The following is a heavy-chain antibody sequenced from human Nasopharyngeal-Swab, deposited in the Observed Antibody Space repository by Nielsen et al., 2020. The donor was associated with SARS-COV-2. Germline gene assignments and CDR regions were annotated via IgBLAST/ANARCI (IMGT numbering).Heavy chain of an antibody. Sequence: SETLSLTCTVSGGSISSYYWSWIRQPAGKGLEWIGRIYTSGSTNYNPSLKSRVTISVDTSKNQFSLKLSSVTAADTAVYYCARSYCSSTRCANAFAIWGQGTMVTVSS. D-gene: IGHD2-2*01. CDR2: IYTSGST. J-gene: IGHJ3*02. CDR3: ARSYCSSTRCANAFAI. CDR1: GGSISSYY. V-gene: IGHV4-4*07.